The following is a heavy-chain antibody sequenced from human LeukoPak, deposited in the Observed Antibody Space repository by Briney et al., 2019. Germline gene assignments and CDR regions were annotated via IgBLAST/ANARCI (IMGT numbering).Heavy chain of an antibody. J-gene: IGHJ6*03. CDR3: ARHGTNYYYMDV. Sequence: GESLKISRKCSGYRFTIYWIGGVRQMPGKGLEWMGTIYPGDSYTTYSPAFQGQVTISVDKSISTAYLQWSGLKASDTAMYYCARHGTNYYYMDVWGKGTTVTVSS. CDR2: IYPGDSYT. V-gene: IGHV5-51*01. D-gene: IGHD6-13*01. CDR1: GYRFTIYW.